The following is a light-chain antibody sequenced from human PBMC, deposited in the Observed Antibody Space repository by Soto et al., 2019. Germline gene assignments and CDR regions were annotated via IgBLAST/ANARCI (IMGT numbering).Light chain of an antibody. CDR2: DVN. Sequence: QSALTQPPSASGSPGQSVTISCTGTSSDVGGYNYVSWYRQHPGKAPQLIIYDVNKRPSGVPDRFSGSKSGNTASLTVSGLQAEDEADYFCNSYGGTNNYVVFGGGTQRTVL. J-gene: IGLJ2*01. CDR1: SSDVGGYNY. V-gene: IGLV2-8*01. CDR3: NSYGGTNNYVV.